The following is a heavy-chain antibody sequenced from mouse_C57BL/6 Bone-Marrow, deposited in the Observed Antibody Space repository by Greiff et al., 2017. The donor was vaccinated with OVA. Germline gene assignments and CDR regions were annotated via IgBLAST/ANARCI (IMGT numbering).Heavy chain of an antibody. CDR1: GYAFSSYW. D-gene: IGHD2-4*01. J-gene: IGHJ4*01. CDR3: ARRGLYYDYDVGAMDY. CDR2: IYPGDGDT. V-gene: IGHV1-80*01. Sequence: QVQLQQSGAELVKPGASVKISCKASGYAFSSYWMNWVKQRPGKGLEWIGQIYPGDGDTNYNGKFKGKATLTADKSSSTAYMQLSSLTSEDSAVYFCARRGLYYDYDVGAMDYWGQGTSVTVSS.